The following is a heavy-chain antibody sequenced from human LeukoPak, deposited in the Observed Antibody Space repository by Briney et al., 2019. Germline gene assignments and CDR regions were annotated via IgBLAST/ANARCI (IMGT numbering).Heavy chain of an antibody. Sequence: SETLSLTCTVSGGSISSSSYYWGWIRQPPGKGLEWIGSIYYSGSTYYNPSLKSRATISVDTSKNQFSLKLSSVTAADTAVYYCARVAVVPGPGYFDHWGQGTLVTVSS. CDR1: GGSISSSSYY. V-gene: IGHV4-39*07. D-gene: IGHD2-21*02. CDR2: IYYSGST. CDR3: ARVAVVPGPGYFDH. J-gene: IGHJ4*02.